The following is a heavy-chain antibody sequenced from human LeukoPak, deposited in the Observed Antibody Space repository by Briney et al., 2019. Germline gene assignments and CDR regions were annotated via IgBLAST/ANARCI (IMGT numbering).Heavy chain of an antibody. CDR1: GFTFDDYG. V-gene: IGHV3-20*04. Sequence: GGSLRLSCAASGFTFDDYGMSWVRQAPGKGLELVSGINWIGGSTGYADSVKGRFTISRDNAKNSLYLQMNSLRAEDTALYYCARASWGGYYKGEIDYWGQGTLVTVSS. CDR3: ARASWGGYYKGEIDY. CDR2: INWIGGST. D-gene: IGHD3-3*01. J-gene: IGHJ4*02.